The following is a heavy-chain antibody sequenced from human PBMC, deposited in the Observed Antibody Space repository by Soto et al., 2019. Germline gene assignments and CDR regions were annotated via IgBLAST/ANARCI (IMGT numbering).Heavy chain of an antibody. J-gene: IGHJ4*02. CDR2: ISTTSSHI. CDR1: GFTFSNYE. V-gene: IGHV3-48*03. D-gene: IGHD3-22*01. CDR3: ARENYDVSGYFLDF. Sequence: EVQLVESGGTLVQPGGSLRLSCAASGFTFSNYEMSWVRQAPGKGLEWVSYISTTSSHIYYADSVKGRFTISRDNAKNSLYLQMKSLRAEDTAVYHCARENYDVSGYFLDFWGQGTLVTVSS.